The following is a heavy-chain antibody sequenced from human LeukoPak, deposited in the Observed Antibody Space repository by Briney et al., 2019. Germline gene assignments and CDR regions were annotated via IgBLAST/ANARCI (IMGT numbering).Heavy chain of an antibody. Sequence: PGGSLRLSCAASGFTFSNAWMSWVRQAPGKGLEWVGRIKSKTDGGTTDYAAPVKGRFTISRDDSKNTLYLQMNSLKTEDTAVYYCTTESYYDFWIYYYYYMDVWGKGTTVTVSS. CDR3: TTESYYDFWIYYYYYMDV. CDR2: IKSKTDGGTT. V-gene: IGHV3-15*01. CDR1: GFTFSNAW. D-gene: IGHD3-3*01. J-gene: IGHJ6*03.